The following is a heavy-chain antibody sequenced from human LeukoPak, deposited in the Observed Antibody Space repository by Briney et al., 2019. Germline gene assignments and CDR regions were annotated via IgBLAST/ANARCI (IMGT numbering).Heavy chain of an antibody. CDR1: VGSICSSSYY. Sequence: SETPSLTCTVSVGSICSSSYYRGWISQPPGKGLEWIGSIYYSGSTYYNPSLKSRVTISIDTSKNQFSLKLSSVTAADTAVYYCAGGNGDYGVWFDPWGQGTLVTVSS. V-gene: IGHV4-39*05. CDR2: IYYSGST. CDR3: AGGNGDYGVWFDP. D-gene: IGHD4-17*01. J-gene: IGHJ5*02.